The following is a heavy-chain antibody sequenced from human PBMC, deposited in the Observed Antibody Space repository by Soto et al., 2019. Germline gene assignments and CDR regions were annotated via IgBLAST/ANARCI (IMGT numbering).Heavy chain of an antibody. Sequence: GGSLRLSCAASGFTFSSYGMHWVRQAPGKGLEWVAFISHDGSNKYYGDSMKGRIAMSRDNSKSTLYLQMGSLRAEDTAVYYCTKRRNVLRFLEWSSGMEVWGQGTTVTVSS. CDR1: GFTFSSYG. CDR3: TKRRNVLRFLEWSSGMEV. CDR2: ISHDGSNK. J-gene: IGHJ6*02. D-gene: IGHD3-3*01. V-gene: IGHV3-30*18.